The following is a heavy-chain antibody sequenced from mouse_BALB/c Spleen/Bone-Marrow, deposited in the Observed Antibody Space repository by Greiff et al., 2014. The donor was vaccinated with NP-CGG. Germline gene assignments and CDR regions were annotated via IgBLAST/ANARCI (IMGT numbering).Heavy chain of an antibody. CDR3: AREGDSAFAY. V-gene: IGHV3-2*02. J-gene: IGHJ3*01. CDR1: GCSITSDYA. Sequence: EVQLQQSGPGLVEPSQSLSLTCTVTGCSITSDYAWNWIRQFPGDKLEWMGYINYSGFTTYNPPLKSRISITRDTSKNQFFLQLNSVTTEDTATYYCAREGDSAFAYWGQGTLVTVSA. D-gene: IGHD2-13*01. CDR2: INYSGFT.